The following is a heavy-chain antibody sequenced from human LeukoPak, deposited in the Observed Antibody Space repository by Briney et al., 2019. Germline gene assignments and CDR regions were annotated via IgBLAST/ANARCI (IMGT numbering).Heavy chain of an antibody. V-gene: IGHV3-23*01. CDR3: AKGAYDYIEIAYFDS. J-gene: IGHJ4*02. D-gene: IGHD5-12*01. CDR2: LIGSSGST. Sequence: GGSLRLSCAASGFTSTKCAMNWVRQAPGKGLEWVSVLIGSSGSTDYADSVKGRFTMSRDISKNTLFLQMNSLRAEDTAIYYCAKGAYDYIEIAYFDSWGQGTLVTVSS. CDR1: GFTSTKCA.